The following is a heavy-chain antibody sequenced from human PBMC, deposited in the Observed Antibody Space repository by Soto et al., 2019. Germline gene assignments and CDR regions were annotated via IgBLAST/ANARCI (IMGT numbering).Heavy chain of an antibody. CDR2: IYYSGST. CDR1: CGSVSSGGYY. D-gene: IGHD7-27*01. Sequence: PSETLSLTCTVSCGSVSSGGYYWSWIRQPPGKGLEWIGYIYYSGSTNYNPSLKSRVTISVDTPKNQFSLKLSSVTAADTAVYYCAKNWNWGSLVHWGQGTLVTVSS. CDR3: AKNWNWGSLVH. J-gene: IGHJ4*02. V-gene: IGHV4-61*08.